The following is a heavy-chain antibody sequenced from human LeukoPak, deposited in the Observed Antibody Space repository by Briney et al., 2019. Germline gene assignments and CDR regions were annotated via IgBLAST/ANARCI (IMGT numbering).Heavy chain of an antibody. D-gene: IGHD3-22*01. V-gene: IGHV4-59*01. CDR3: ARALGSSGYYFHFDY. CDR2: IYYSGST. J-gene: IGHJ4*02. CDR1: GGSISSYY. Sequence: PSETLSLTCTVSGGSISSYYWSWIRQPPGKELEWIGYIYYSGSTNYNPSLKSRVTISVDTSKNQFSLKLSSVTAADTAVYYCARALGSSGYYFHFDYWGQGTLVTVSS.